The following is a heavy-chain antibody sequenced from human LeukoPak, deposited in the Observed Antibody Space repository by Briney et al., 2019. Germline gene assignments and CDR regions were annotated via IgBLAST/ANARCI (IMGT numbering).Heavy chain of an antibody. CDR3: ARGLGCSGGSCYPNWYYGMDV. V-gene: IGHV4-34*01. CDR1: GGSFSGYY. Sequence: SETLSLTCAVYGGSFSGYYWSWIRQPPGRGLEWIGEINHSGSTNYNPSLKSRVTISVDTSKNQFSLKLSSVTAADTAVYYCARGLGCSGGSCYPNWYYGMDVWGQGTTVTVSS. D-gene: IGHD2-15*01. J-gene: IGHJ6*02. CDR2: INHSGST.